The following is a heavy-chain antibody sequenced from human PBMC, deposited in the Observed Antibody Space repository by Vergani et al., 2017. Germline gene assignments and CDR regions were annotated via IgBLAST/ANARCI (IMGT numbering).Heavy chain of an antibody. CDR2: INPCGGST. D-gene: IGHD2-2*02. Sequence: QVQLVQSGAEVKKPGASVKVSCKASGYTFTSYYMHWVRPAPGQGLEWMGIINPCGGSTSYAQKFQGRVTMTRDTSTRTVYMELSSLRSEDTAVYYCAMDYLGYCSSTSCYTVSYYMDVWGKGTTVTVSS. V-gene: IGHV1-46*01. CDR1: GYTFTSYY. CDR3: AMDYLGYCSSTSCYTVSYYMDV. J-gene: IGHJ6*03.